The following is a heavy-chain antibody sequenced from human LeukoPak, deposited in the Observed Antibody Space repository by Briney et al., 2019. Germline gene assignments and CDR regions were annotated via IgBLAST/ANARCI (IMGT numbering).Heavy chain of an antibody. J-gene: IGHJ6*02. CDR2: INHNGNVN. D-gene: IGHD3-16*01. V-gene: IGHV3-7*03. CDR3: ARGGGLDV. CDR1: GFTFSSYW. Sequence: GGSLRLSCEASGFTFSSYWMNWARQAPGKGLEWVASINHNGNVNYYVDSVKGRFTISRDNAKNSLYLQMSNLRAEDTAVYFCARGGGLDVWGQGTTVTVSS.